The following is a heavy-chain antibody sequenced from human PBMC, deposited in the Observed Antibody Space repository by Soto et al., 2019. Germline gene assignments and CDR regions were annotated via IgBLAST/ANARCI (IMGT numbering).Heavy chain of an antibody. CDR2: IRTYNGNT. CDR1: GYIFTNYG. CDR3: ARFSRHDYWSGSTSPQYYFDY. Sequence: ASVKVSCKASGYIFTNYGITWVRQAPGQGLEWMGWIRTYNGNTNYAQSLQDRVTLTTDTSTRTAYMELRSLRSDDTAVYYCARFSRHDYWSGSTSPQYYFDYWAQGPLFTVS. D-gene: IGHD3-3*01. V-gene: IGHV1-18*01. J-gene: IGHJ4*02.